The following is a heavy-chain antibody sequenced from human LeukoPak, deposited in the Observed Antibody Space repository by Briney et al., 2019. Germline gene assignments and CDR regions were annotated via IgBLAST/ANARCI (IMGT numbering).Heavy chain of an antibody. CDR2: INHSGST. Sequence: PSETLSLTCVVYGGPFSGYYWSWIRQPPGKGLEWIGEINHSGSTNNNPSLKSRVTISVDTSKNQFSLKLSSVTAADTAVYYCARVSVVVTALFDYWGQGTLVTVSS. CDR3: ARVSVVVTALFDY. D-gene: IGHD2-21*02. J-gene: IGHJ4*02. CDR1: GGPFSGYY. V-gene: IGHV4-34*01.